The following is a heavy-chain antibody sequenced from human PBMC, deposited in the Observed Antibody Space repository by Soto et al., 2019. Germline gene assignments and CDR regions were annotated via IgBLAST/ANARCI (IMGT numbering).Heavy chain of an antibody. CDR2: IYFTGNT. Sequence: DTLSLTCTVSGGSITSSSHFWGWVRQPPGKGLEWIGTIYFTGNTYYTPSLKSRLTMSIDTSKNEFSLRLNSVTAADTAVYYCAGQTFTIAAASYGRSNWFDPWGPGTLVTVSS. D-gene: IGHD6-25*01. J-gene: IGHJ5*02. CDR1: GGSITSSSHF. V-gene: IGHV4-39*01. CDR3: AGQTFTIAAASYGRSNWFDP.